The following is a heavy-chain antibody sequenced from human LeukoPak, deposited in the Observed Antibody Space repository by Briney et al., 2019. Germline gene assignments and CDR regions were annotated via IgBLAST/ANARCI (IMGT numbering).Heavy chain of an antibody. CDR1: GYTFTSYY. Sequence: ASVKVSCKASGYTFTSYYMHWVRQAPGQGLEWMGWINPNSGGTNYAQKFQGRVTMTRDTSISTAYMELSRLRSDDTAVYYCARDYYDSSGYYYYFDYWGQGTLVTVSS. D-gene: IGHD3-22*01. V-gene: IGHV1-2*02. CDR2: INPNSGGT. J-gene: IGHJ4*02. CDR3: ARDYYDSSGYYYYFDY.